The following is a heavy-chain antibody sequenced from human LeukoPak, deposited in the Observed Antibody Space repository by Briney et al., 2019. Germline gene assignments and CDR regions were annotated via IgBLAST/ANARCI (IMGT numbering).Heavy chain of an antibody. V-gene: IGHV1-3*01. CDR2: INAGNGNT. CDR3: ASGSIKGSYYLFDY. CDR1: GYTFTSYA. D-gene: IGHD1-26*01. Sequence: ASVKVSCKASGYTFTSYAMHWVRQAPGQRLEWMGWINAGNGNTKYSQKFLGRVTITRDTSASTAYMELSSLRSEDTAVYYCASGSIKGSYYLFDYWGQGTLVTVSS. J-gene: IGHJ4*02.